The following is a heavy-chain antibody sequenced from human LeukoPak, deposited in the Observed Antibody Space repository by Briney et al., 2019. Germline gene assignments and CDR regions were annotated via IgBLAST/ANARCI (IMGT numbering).Heavy chain of an antibody. D-gene: IGHD5-12*01. CDR1: GFTFSRFW. CDR3: ARDGTYTDYDPDFDI. CDR2: LKQDGSEK. V-gene: IGHV3-7*04. Sequence: GGSLRLCCAASGFTFSRFWMSWVRQAPGKGLEWVANLKQDGSEKYYVDSVKGRFTISRDNAKNSLYLQMNSLRAEDTAVFYCARDGTYTDYDPDFDIWGQGTLVTVSS. J-gene: IGHJ4*02.